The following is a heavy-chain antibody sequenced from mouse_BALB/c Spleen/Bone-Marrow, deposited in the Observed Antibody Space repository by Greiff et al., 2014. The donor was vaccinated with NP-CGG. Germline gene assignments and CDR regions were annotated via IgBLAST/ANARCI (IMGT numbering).Heavy chain of an antibody. CDR2: IYPGDGDT. Sequence: VQLQQSGAELVRPGSSVKISCKASGYVFSTYWMNWVKQRPGQGLERIGQIYPGDGDTNYNGKFKDKVILTADKSSSTAYMQLSSLTSEDAAVEVCARSGKGARDYWGQGTSVTVSS. D-gene: IGHD2-1*01. J-gene: IGHJ4*01. V-gene: IGHV1-80*01. CDR3: ARSGKGARDY. CDR1: GYVFSTYW.